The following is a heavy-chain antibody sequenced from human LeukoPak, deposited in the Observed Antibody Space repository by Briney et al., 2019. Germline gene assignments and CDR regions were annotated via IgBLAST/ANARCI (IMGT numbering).Heavy chain of an antibody. J-gene: IGHJ4*02. CDR2: IYPCDSST. CDR1: EYSFISYW. V-gene: IGHV5-51*04. D-gene: IGHD2-8*01. CDR3: AQAIHGVDYFDF. Sequence: GESLKISCKGVEYSFISYWIGWVRQMPGEGLEWMGIIYPCDSSTRYSPSCQGQVTISADKPISTAYVQWSSRKASGTALYFGAQAIHGVDYFDFGGQGTLVTVPS.